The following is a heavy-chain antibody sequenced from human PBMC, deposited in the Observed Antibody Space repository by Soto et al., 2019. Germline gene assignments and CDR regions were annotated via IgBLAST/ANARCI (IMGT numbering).Heavy chain of an antibody. CDR1: GFKFSIYS. J-gene: IGHJ6*02. CDR2: ISSSSSTI. CDR3: ARDCSSTSCYYSDYYYYYGMDV. Sequence: GSQRLSCAASGFKFSIYSMNWVRQTKGKGLEWVSYISSSSSTIYYADSVKGRFTISRDNAKNSLYLQMNSLRDEDTAVYYCARDCSSTSCYYSDYYYYYGMDVWGQGTTVTVSS. D-gene: IGHD2-2*01. V-gene: IGHV3-48*02.